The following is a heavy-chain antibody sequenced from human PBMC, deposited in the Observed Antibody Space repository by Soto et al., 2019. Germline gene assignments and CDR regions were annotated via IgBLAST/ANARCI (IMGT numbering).Heavy chain of an antibody. CDR3: TTDSRTTLPEIRFDY. V-gene: IGHV3-15*07. CDR1: GFPFSNAW. Sequence: PGGSLRLSCAASGFPFSNAWINWVRQVPGKGLEWVGRVKSKTDGGSSDYAAPVKGRFAVSRDDSKNIVYLQMNSLKIEDTGVYYCTTDSRTTLPEIRFDYWGHGPQVTASS. CDR2: VKSKTDGGSS. D-gene: IGHD1-26*01. J-gene: IGHJ4*01.